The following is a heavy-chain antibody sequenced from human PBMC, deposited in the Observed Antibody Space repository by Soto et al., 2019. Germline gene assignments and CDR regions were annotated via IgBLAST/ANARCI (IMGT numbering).Heavy chain of an antibody. CDR1: GFTFSSYS. CDR2: ISSSSSYI. J-gene: IGHJ5*02. CDR3: ARESYLSSSWRRNWFDP. Sequence: GGSLRLSCAASGFTFSSYSMNWVRQAPGKGLEWVSSISSSSSYIYYADSVKGRFTISRDNAKNSLYLQMNSLRAEDTAVYYCARESYLSSSWRRNWFDPWGQGTLVTVSS. V-gene: IGHV3-21*01. D-gene: IGHD6-13*01.